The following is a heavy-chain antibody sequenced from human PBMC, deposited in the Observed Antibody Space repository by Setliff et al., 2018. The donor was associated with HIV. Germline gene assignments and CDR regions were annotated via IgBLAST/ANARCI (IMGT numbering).Heavy chain of an antibody. Sequence: SLRLSCAASGFTFSSYAMSWVRQAPGRGLEWVSIISGSGGSTYYADSVKGRFTVSRDNSKNTLYLQMNSLRAEDTAVYYCAKDLRRELRDWGVFDIWGQGTMVTVSS. D-gene: IGHD1-26*01. CDR2: ISGSGGST. CDR1: GFTFSSYA. CDR3: AKDLRRELRDWGVFDI. V-gene: IGHV3-23*01. J-gene: IGHJ3*02.